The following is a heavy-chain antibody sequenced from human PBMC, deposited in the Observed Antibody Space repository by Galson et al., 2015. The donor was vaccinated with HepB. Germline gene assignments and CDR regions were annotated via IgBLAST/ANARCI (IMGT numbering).Heavy chain of an antibody. CDR2: IYTSGST. V-gene: IGHV4-4*07. CDR1: GGSISTYY. Sequence: ETLSLTCTVSGGSISTYYWSWIRQPAGKGLEWIGRIYTSGSTNYSPSLKSRITMSVDTSKNQFSLNLTSVTAADTAVYFCARSRNPDRAFDPWGQGTLVTVSS. J-gene: IGHJ5*02. D-gene: IGHD2-2*01. CDR3: ARSRNPDRAFDP.